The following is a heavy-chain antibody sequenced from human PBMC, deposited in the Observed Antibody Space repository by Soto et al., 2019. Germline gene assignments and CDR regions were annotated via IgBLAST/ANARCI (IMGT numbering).Heavy chain of an antibody. D-gene: IGHD6-6*01. CDR3: ARGIGGGSSVRARLVDF. CDR1: GYTFTAYY. Sequence: ASVKVSCKTSGYTFTAYYMHWVRQAPGQGLEWMGWINPNTGGSKYAQKFQGWVTMTRDTSISTAYLELSRLGSEETGVYYCARGIGGGSSVRARLVDFWGQGTLVTVSS. J-gene: IGHJ4*02. V-gene: IGHV1-2*04. CDR2: INPNTGGS.